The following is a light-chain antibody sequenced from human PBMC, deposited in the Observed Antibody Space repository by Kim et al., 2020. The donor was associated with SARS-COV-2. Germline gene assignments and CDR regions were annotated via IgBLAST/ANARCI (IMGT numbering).Light chain of an antibody. J-gene: IGKJ1*01. CDR2: RAS. CDR1: QSVFRTSKNRNN. CDR3: QQYNTIPRT. Sequence: DIVMTQSPDSLAVSLGERATIKCESSQSVFRTSKNRNNLAWFQQKPGQPPKLLIHRASARESGVPDRFSGSGSGTDFTLTISSLQAEDVAVYYCQQYNTIPRTFGQGTKVDIK. V-gene: IGKV4-1*01.